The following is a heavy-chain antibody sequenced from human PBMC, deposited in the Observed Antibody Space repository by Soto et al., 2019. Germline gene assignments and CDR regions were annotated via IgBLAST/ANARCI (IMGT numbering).Heavy chain of an antibody. Sequence: QVHLQESGPGLVKPSGTLSLTSAVSGGSITTNWWSWARQPPGKGLEWIGEIYHSGTTNYTPSRGGRVTISVEKSSNKFSLNLNSVTAADSDIYYCARHIAVPRTRGFGYWGQGNLVTVSS. J-gene: IGHJ4*02. CDR3: ARHIAVPRTRGFGY. D-gene: IGHD6-19*01. V-gene: IGHV4-4*02. CDR1: GGSITTNW. CDR2: IYHSGTT.